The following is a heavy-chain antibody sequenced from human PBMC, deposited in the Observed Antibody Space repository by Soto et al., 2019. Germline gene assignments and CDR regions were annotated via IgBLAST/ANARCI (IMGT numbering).Heavy chain of an antibody. CDR1: GFSFSTYG. Sequence: QVQLVESGGGVVQPGRSLKLSCAPSGFSFSTYGFHWVRQAPGKGPEWVAVIWFDGSKKYYADSVEGRFTISRDNSKNTLFLQMNTLRDEDTAVYYCARDPASVGYHFDWWGQGTLVTVSS. CDR2: IWFDGSKK. V-gene: IGHV3-33*01. CDR3: ARDPASVGYHFDW. J-gene: IGHJ4*02. D-gene: IGHD6-13*01.